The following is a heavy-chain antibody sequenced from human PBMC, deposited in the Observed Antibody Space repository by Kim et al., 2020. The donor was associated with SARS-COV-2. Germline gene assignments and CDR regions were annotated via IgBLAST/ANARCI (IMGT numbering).Heavy chain of an antibody. J-gene: IGHJ4*02. CDR1: GGSISSSSYY. CDR2: IYYSGST. V-gene: IGHV4-39*01. D-gene: IGHD3-22*01. Sequence: SETLSLTCTVSGGSISSSSYYWGWNRQPPGKGLEWIGSIYYSGSTYYNPSLKSRVTISVDTSKNQFSLKLSSVTAADTAVYYCARVVVITPDFDYWGQGT. CDR3: ARVVVITPDFDY.